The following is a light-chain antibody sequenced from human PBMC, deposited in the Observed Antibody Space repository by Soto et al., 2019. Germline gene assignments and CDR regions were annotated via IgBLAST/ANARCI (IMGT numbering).Light chain of an antibody. J-gene: IGLJ2*01. CDR2: EVS. CDR1: SSDVGDYNY. Sequence: QSVLTQPASVSGSPGQSITISCTGSSSDVGDYNYVSWYQQHPGEAPKLMIFEVSHRPSGVSNRFSASKSGNTASLTISGLQAEDEADYYCSSYATGDTFPFGGGTKLTVL. CDR3: SSYATGDTFP. V-gene: IGLV2-14*01.